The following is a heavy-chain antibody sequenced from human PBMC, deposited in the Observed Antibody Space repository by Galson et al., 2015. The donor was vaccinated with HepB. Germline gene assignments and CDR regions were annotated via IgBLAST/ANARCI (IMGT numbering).Heavy chain of an antibody. CDR3: ARVAFVAGRFFDY. CDR2: IYYSGST. J-gene: IGHJ4*02. Sequence: ETLSLTCTVSGGSISSYYWSWIRQPPGKGLEWIGYIYYSGSTNYNPSLKSRVTISVDTSKNQFSLKLSSVTAADTAVYYCARVAFVAGRFFDYWGQGTLVTVSS. V-gene: IGHV4-59*01. D-gene: IGHD6-19*01. CDR1: GGSISSYY.